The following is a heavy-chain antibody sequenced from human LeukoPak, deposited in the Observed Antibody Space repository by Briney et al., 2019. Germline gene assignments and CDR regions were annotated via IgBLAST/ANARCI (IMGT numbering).Heavy chain of an antibody. V-gene: IGHV4-34*01. J-gene: IGHJ4*02. D-gene: IGHD3-10*01. CDR2: INHSGST. CDR1: GGSFSGYY. Sequence: SETLSLTCAVYGGSFSGYYWSWIHQPPGKGLEWIGEINHSGSTNYNPSLKSRVTISVDTPKNQFSLKLSSVTAADTAVYYCASFRWFGEAGFDYWGQGTLVTVSS. CDR3: ASFRWFGEAGFDY.